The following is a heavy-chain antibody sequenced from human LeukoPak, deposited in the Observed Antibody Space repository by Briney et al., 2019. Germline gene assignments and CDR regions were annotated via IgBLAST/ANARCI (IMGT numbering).Heavy chain of an antibody. V-gene: IGHV1-69*13. J-gene: IGHJ6*03. CDR2: IIPIFGTA. CDR1: GGTFSSYA. CDR3: ARGGPSPYYYYYYMDV. Sequence: SVKVSCKASGGTFSSYAISWVRQAPGQGLEWMGGIIPIFGTANYAQKFQGRVTITADESTSTAYMELSSLRSEDTAVYYCARGGPSPYYYYYYMDVWGKGTTVTVSS.